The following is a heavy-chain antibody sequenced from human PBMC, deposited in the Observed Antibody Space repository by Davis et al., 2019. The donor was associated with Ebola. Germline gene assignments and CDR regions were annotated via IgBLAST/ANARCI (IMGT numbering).Heavy chain of an antibody. V-gene: IGHV3-30*04. Sequence: GGSLRLSCSGFGFTSGDYAMNWVRQAPGKGLEWVAVISYDGSNKYYADSVKGRFTISRDNSKNTLYLQMNSLRAEDTAVYYCAKGTQADYWGQGTLVTVSS. CDR2: ISYDGSNK. D-gene: IGHD3-10*01. CDR3: AKGTQADY. J-gene: IGHJ4*02. CDR1: GFTSGDYA.